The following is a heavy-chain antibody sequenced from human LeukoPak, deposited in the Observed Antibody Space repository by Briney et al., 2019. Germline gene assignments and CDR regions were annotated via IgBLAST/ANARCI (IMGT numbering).Heavy chain of an antibody. CDR2: NYYSGST. CDR1: GGSISSYY. Sequence: PSDPLPLTCTFSGGSISSYYWSWIRHPPGKGLECIGNNYYSGSTNYNPPLKSRVTISVDTSKDQSSLKLSSVTAGDAAVYYCASLATVAGSDYWGQGTLVTVSS. CDR3: ASLATVAGSDY. D-gene: IGHD6-19*01. J-gene: IGHJ4*02. V-gene: IGHV4-59*07.